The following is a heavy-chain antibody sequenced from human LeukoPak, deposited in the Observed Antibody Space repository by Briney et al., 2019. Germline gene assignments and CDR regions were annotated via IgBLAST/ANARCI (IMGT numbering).Heavy chain of an antibody. CDR2: IYTSGST. CDR3: ARESLNQYCSGGSCYSVNWFDP. V-gene: IGHV4-4*07. J-gene: IGHJ5*02. CDR1: GGSISSYY. D-gene: IGHD2-15*01. Sequence: SETLSLTCTVSGGSISSYYWSWIRQPAGKGLEWIGRIYTSGSTNYNPSLKSRVTMSVDTSKNQFSLKLSSVTAADTAVYYCARESLNQYCSGGSCYSVNWFDPWGQGTLVTVSS.